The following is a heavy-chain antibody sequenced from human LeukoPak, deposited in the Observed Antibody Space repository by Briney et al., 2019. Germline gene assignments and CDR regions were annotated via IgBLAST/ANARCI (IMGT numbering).Heavy chain of an antibody. Sequence: GESLKISCKGSGYSFTSYWISWVRQMPGKGLEWMGRIDPSDSYTNYSPSFQGHVTISADKSISTAYLQWSSLKASDTATYYCARQCSGGSCRIPYYFDYWGQGTLVTVSS. D-gene: IGHD2-15*01. CDR1: GYSFTSYW. CDR3: ARQCSGGSCRIPYYFDY. J-gene: IGHJ4*02. CDR2: IDPSDSYT. V-gene: IGHV5-10-1*01.